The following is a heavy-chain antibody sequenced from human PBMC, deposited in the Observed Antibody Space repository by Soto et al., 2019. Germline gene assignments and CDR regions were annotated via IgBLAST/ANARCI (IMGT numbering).Heavy chain of an antibody. Sequence: SSVKVSYKVSGYTLTELSIHCVRQAPGKGLEGMGGFDPEDGETIYAQKFQGRVTMTEETSTDTAYMELRSLRSEDTAVYYCASIAAAGTGWFDPWGQGTLVTVSS. CDR3: ASIAAAGTGWFDP. CDR1: GYTLTELS. D-gene: IGHD6-13*01. J-gene: IGHJ5*02. V-gene: IGHV1-24*01. CDR2: FDPEDGET.